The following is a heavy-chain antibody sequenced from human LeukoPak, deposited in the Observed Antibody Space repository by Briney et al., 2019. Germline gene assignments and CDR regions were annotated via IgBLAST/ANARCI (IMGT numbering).Heavy chain of an antibody. D-gene: IGHD6-13*01. Sequence: PGGSLRLSCAASGFTFSSYAMSWVHQAPGKGLEWVSSISSSSSYIYYADSVKGRFTISRDNAKNSLYLQMNSLRAEDTAVYYCARGYSSSWYGGVDYWGQGTLVTVSS. V-gene: IGHV3-21*01. CDR1: GFTFSSYA. J-gene: IGHJ4*02. CDR3: ARGYSSSWYGGVDY. CDR2: ISSSSSYI.